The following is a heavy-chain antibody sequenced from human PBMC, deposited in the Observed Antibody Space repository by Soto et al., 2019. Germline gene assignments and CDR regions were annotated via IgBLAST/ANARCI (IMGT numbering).Heavy chain of an antibody. CDR2: IIPILGIA. Sequence: QVQLMQSGAEVKKPGSSVKVSCKASGGTFSSYTISWVRQAPGQGLEWMGRIIPILGIANYAQKFQGRVTSTADKSTSTTYKELSSLRSEDTAVYYCARDQDDSSGYGGGYWGQGTLVTVSS. J-gene: IGHJ4*02. CDR3: ARDQDDSSGYGGGY. D-gene: IGHD3-22*01. CDR1: GGTFSSYT. V-gene: IGHV1-69*08.